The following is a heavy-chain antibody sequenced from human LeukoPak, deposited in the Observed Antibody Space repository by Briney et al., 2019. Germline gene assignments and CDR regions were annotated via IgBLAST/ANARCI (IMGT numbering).Heavy chain of an antibody. J-gene: IGHJ6*02. CDR1: GGSISRYY. Sequence: SETQSLTCTVSGGSISRYYWNWIRQPPGKGLEWIGYINYIRTTDYNPSLKSRVTISLDTSKNRFSLKLSSVTAADTAMYYCARSYSSSDHYYYYGMDVWGQGTTVTVSS. CDR2: INYIRTT. D-gene: IGHD6-13*01. V-gene: IGHV4-59*08. CDR3: ARSYSSSDHYYYYGMDV.